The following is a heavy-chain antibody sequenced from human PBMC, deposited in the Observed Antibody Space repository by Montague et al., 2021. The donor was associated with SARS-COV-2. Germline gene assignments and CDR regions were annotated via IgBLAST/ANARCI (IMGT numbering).Heavy chain of an antibody. CDR1: GGSISSGGYY. CDR3: ARSPEPIIILIITSLNWYFDL. CDR2: IYYSGST. D-gene: IGHD3-22*01. V-gene: IGHV4-31*03. J-gene: IGHJ2*01. Sequence: TLSLTCTVSGGSISSGGYYWSWIRQHPGKGLEWIGYIYYSGSTYYNPSLKSRVTISVDTSKNQFSLKMSSVTAADTAVYYCARSPEPIIILIITSLNWYFDLWGCGTLVTVSS.